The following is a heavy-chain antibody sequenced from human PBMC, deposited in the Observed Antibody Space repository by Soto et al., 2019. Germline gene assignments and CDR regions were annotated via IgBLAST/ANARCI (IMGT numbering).Heavy chain of an antibody. CDR1: GGSVSSGSYY. CDR3: ARGGYSYGDNWFDP. Sequence: PSETLSLTCTVSGGSVSSGSYYWSWIRQPPGKGLEWIGYIYYSGSTNYNPSLKSRVTISVDTSKNQFSLKLSSVTAADTAVYYCARGGYSYGDNWFDPWGQGTLGTVSS. J-gene: IGHJ5*02. D-gene: IGHD5-18*01. V-gene: IGHV4-61*01. CDR2: IYYSGST.